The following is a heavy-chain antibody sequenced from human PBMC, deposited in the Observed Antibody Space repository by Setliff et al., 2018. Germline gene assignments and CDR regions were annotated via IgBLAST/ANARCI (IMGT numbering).Heavy chain of an antibody. V-gene: IGHV3-7*01. Sequence: GSLRLSCAASGFTFSSYWMSWVRQAPGMGLEWVADIYQDGSDKYYVDSVKGRFTISRDNAKNSLYLQMNSLRAEDTAVYYCARERLLGHYYYMGVWGKGTTVTVSS. D-gene: IGHD2-15*01. CDR1: GFTFSSYW. CDR3: ARERLLGHYYYMGV. J-gene: IGHJ6*03. CDR2: IYQDGSDK.